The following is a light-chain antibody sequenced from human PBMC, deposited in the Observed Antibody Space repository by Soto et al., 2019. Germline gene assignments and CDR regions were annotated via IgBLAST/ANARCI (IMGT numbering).Light chain of an antibody. J-gene: IGLJ2*01. CDR1: DSDVGGYNY. CDR2: NVS. V-gene: IGLV2-14*03. CDR3: SSYTPIRVGV. Sequence: QSALTQPASVSGSPGQSITISCTGTDSDVGGYNYVSWYQHHPGNAPKVMIYNVSYRPSGVSNRFSGSKSGNTPSLTISGLKAEDEADYYCSSYTPIRVGVFGGGTKLTVL.